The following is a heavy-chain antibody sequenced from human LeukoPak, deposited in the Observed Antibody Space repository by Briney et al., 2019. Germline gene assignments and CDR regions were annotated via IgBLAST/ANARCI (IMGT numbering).Heavy chain of an antibody. CDR2: IYHSGST. CDR1: GYSISSGYY. J-gene: IGHJ4*02. Sequence: SETLSLTCTVSGYSISSGYYWGWIRQPPGKGLEWIGSIYHSGSTYYNPSLKSRVTISVDTSKNQFSLKLSSVTAADTAVYYCARENRIVGTDYWGQGTLVTVSS. D-gene: IGHD1-26*01. V-gene: IGHV4-38-2*02. CDR3: ARENRIVGTDY.